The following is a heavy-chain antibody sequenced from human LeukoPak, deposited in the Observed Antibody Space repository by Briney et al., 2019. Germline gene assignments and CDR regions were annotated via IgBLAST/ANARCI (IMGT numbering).Heavy chain of an antibody. CDR1: GYTFTSYY. D-gene: IGHD1-26*01. V-gene: IGHV1-46*01. CDR2: INPSGGST. CDR3: ARERASGSSIDY. Sequence: GASVKVSCKASGYTFTSYYMHWVRQAPGQELEWMGIINPSGGSTSYAQKFQGRVTMTRDASTSTVYMELSSLRSEDTAVYYCARERASGSSIDYWGQGTLVTVSS. J-gene: IGHJ4*02.